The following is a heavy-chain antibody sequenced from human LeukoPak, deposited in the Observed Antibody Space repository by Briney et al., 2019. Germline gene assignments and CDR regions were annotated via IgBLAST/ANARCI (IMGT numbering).Heavy chain of an antibody. J-gene: IGHJ4*02. D-gene: IGHD3-9*01. CDR3: TSVVYDILTGYYRVPYYFDY. CDR1: GFTFGDYA. Sequence: PGGSLRLSCTGSGFTFGDYAMGWLRQAPGKGLEWVGFIRSKAYSGTTEYAASVKGRFIISRDDSKSIAYLEMSSLKTEDTAVYYCTSVVYDILTGYYRVPYYFDYWGQGTLVTVSS. CDR2: IRSKAYSGTT. V-gene: IGHV3-49*03.